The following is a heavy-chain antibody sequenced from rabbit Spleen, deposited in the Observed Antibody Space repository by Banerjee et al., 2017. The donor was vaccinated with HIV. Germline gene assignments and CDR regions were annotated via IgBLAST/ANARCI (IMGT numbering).Heavy chain of an antibody. V-gene: IGHV1S45*01. CDR2: IYAGSSIST. J-gene: IGHJ4*01. D-gene: IGHD6-1*01. CDR3: ARAGGAGTYADAGYYFNL. CDR1: GFSFSSAYY. Sequence: QEQLVESGGGLVQPEGSLTLSCTASGFSFSSAYYMSWVRQAPGKGLEWIACIYAGSSISTYYASWAKGRFTISKTSSTTVTLQMTSLTAADTATYFCARAGGAGTYADAGYYFNLWGQGTLVTVS.